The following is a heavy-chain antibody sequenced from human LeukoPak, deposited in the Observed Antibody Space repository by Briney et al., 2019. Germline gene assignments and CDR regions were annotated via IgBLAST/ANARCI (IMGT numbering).Heavy chain of an antibody. CDR1: GGSFSGYY. V-gene: IGHV4-34*09. J-gene: IGHJ4*02. Sequence: SETLSLTCAVYGGSFSGYYWSWIRQPPGKGLEWIGYIYYSGSTYYNPSLKSRVTISVDTSKNQFSLKLSSVTAADTAVYYCARTVVIIHRYYFDYWGQGALVTVSS. D-gene: IGHD3-3*01. CDR2: IYYSGST. CDR3: ARTVVIIHRYYFDY.